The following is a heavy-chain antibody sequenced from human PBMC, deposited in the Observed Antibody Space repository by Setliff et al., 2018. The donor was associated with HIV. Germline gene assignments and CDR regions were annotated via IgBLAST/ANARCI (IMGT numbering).Heavy chain of an antibody. CDR3: AKDMNYNNDGFDI. J-gene: IGHJ3*02. CDR1: AFIFSSYG. V-gene: IGHV3-30*02. CDR2: IRYDGSNK. D-gene: IGHD1-20*01. Sequence: PGGSLRLSCEASAFIFSSYGMHWVRQAPGKGLEWIAFIRYDGSNKYYADSVKGRFTISRDNSKNTLYLEMTSLRAEDTAVYHCAKDMNYNNDGFDIWGQGTMVTVSS.